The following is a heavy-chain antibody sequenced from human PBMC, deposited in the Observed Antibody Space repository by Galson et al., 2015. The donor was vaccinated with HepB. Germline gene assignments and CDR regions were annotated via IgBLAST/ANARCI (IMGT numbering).Heavy chain of an antibody. CDR3: ARGGTYYGSGSYFPFDP. V-gene: IGHV3-30*03. Sequence: SLRLSCAASGFSFSSYDMHWVRQAPGRGLEWLSLISYDGSEKYYADSVKGRFIISRDQSKSTLYLQMSRLRPEDTAVHYCARGGTYYGSGSYFPFDPWGQGTLVTVSS. D-gene: IGHD3-10*01. CDR1: GFSFSSYD. CDR2: ISYDGSEK. J-gene: IGHJ5*01.